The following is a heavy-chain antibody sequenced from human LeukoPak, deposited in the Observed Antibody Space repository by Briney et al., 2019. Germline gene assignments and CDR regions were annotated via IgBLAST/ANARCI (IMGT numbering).Heavy chain of an antibody. CDR3: AKPAVSGWYGFDY. CDR2: ISGSGGTT. D-gene: IGHD6-19*01. V-gene: IGHV3-23*01. CDR1: GFTFCDYA. Sequence: PGGSLRLSCTASGFTFCDYAMTWVRQAPGKGLEWVSPISGSGGTTYYSEFVKGRFTISRDNSKNTLYLQMNSLRDEDTAVYYCAKPAVSGWYGFDYWGQGTLVTVSS. J-gene: IGHJ4*02.